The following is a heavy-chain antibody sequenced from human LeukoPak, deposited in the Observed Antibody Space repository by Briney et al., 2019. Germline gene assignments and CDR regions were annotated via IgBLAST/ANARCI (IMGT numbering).Heavy chain of an antibody. CDR1: GDSVSSNSAA. Sequence: SQTLSLTCAISGDSVSSNSAAWNWIRQSPSRGLEWLGRTYYRSEWHNDYAVSVKSRITINADTSKNQFSLQLNSVTPEDTAVYYCARGRTPGVGTVAVYFDYWGQGTLVTVSS. J-gene: IGHJ4*02. D-gene: IGHD6-19*01. CDR3: ARGRTPGVGTVAVYFDY. V-gene: IGHV6-1*01. CDR2: TYYRSEWHN.